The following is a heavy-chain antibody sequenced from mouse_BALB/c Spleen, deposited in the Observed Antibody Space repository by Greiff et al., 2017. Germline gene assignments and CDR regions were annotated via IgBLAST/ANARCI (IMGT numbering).Heavy chain of an antibody. CDR1: GYTFTSYY. Sequence: QVQLQQSGPELVKPGASVRISCKASGYTFTSYYIHWVKQRPGQGLEWIGWIYPGNVNTKYNEKFKGKATLTADKSSSTAYMQLSSLTSEDSAVYFCARDDYDVGFAYWGQGTLVTVSA. CDR2: IYPGNVNT. V-gene: IGHV1S56*01. CDR3: ARDDYDVGFAY. J-gene: IGHJ3*01. D-gene: IGHD2-4*01.